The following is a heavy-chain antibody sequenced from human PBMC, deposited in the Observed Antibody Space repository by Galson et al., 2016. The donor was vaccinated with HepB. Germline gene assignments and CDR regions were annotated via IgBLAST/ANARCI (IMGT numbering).Heavy chain of an antibody. CDR1: GFTFDDYA. J-gene: IGHJ4*02. V-gene: IGHV3-9*01. Sequence: SLRLSCAASGFTFDDYAMHWVRQVPGKGLEWVSGISWNTGTIGYADSVRGRFSISRDNAKNSLYLQMHGLTAEDTAIYYCAKDLEGSWGTYEAFDSWGQGTLVTVSS. D-gene: IGHD3-16*01. CDR3: AKDLEGSWGTYEAFDS. CDR2: ISWNTGTI.